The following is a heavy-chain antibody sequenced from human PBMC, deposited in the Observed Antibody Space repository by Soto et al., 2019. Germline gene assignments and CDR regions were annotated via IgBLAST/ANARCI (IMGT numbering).Heavy chain of an antibody. J-gene: IGHJ6*02. Sequence: QVQLVQSGAEMRKPGSSLRVSCKASGGTFSDYAFSWVRQAPGQGLEWMGGIVPRFGSPNYAQKFGGRVTITADTSSSTVYMALSSLRFDDPAVYFCARDLIQLRLGKYSFNGMDFGGQGTTIIVSS. D-gene: IGHD3-16*01. CDR3: ARDLIQLRLGKYSFNGMDF. CDR2: IVPRFGSP. CDR1: GGTFSDYA. V-gene: IGHV1-69*06.